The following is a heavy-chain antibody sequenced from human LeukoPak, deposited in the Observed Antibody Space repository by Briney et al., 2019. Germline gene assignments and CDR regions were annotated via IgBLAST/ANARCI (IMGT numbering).Heavy chain of an antibody. Sequence: DPSETLSLTCTVSGGSISSGDYYWRWIRQPPGKGLEWIAYMYYSGSTYYNPSLKSRVTMSADTSKNQLSLKLSSVTAADTAVYYCARPYYYDSRIDPWGQGILVTVSS. CDR1: GGSISSGDYY. J-gene: IGHJ5*02. CDR2: MYYSGST. V-gene: IGHV4-30-4*01. CDR3: ARPYYYDSRIDP. D-gene: IGHD3-22*01.